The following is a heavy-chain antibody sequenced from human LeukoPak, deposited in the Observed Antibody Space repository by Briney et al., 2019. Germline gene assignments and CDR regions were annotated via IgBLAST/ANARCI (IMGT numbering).Heavy chain of an antibody. D-gene: IGHD2-2*01. CDR1: GYTFTGYY. J-gene: IGHJ4*02. V-gene: IGHV1-2*02. CDR2: INPNSGGT. Sequence: ASVKVSCKASGYTFTGYYMHWVRQAPGQGLEWMGWINPNSGGTNYAQKFQGRVTMTRDTSISTAYMELSRLRSDDTAVYYCARGQSGTYCSSTSCYLVYWGQGTLVTVSS. CDR3: ARGQSGTYCSSTSCYLVY.